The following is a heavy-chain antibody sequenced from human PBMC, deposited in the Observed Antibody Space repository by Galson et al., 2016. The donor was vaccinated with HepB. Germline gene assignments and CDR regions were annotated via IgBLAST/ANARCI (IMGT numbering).Heavy chain of an antibody. Sequence: SLRLSCAASGFTFNNAWMSWVRQAPGKGLEWVGRIKSKTDGGTTDYAAPVKGRFTLSRDDSKNTLYLQMSTLKTEDTGVYYCTTVDTAMVRYYYYGMDVWGQGTTVTVSS. D-gene: IGHD5-18*01. J-gene: IGHJ6*02. CDR2: IKSKTDGGTT. CDR1: GFTFNNAW. CDR3: TTVDTAMVRYYYYGMDV. V-gene: IGHV3-15*01.